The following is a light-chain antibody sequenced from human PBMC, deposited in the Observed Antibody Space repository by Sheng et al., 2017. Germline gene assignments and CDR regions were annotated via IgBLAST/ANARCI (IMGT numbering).Light chain of an antibody. Sequence: EIVMTQSPATLSVSPGERATLSCRASQSVSSNLAWYQQKFGQAPRLLIYGATSRATGIPDRFSGSGSGTDFNLTISRLEPEDFAVYYCQQYDTSPETFGQGTKVEVK. V-gene: IGKV3-20*01. CDR1: QSVSSN. CDR2: GAT. J-gene: IGKJ1*01. CDR3: QQYDTSPET.